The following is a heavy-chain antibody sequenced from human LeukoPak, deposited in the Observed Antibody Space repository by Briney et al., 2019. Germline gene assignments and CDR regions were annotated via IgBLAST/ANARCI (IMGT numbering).Heavy chain of an antibody. D-gene: IGHD2/OR15-2a*01. V-gene: IGHV3-30*02. CDR1: GFTFSSYG. J-gene: IGHJ4*02. CDR2: IRSDGSNK. Sequence: PGGSLRLSCAGSGFTFSSYGMHWVRQAPGKGLEWMAFIRSDGSNKYYADSVKGPFTISRDNSENTLYLQMNSLRAEDTAVYYCAKDLLGFESGTNILESWGQGTLVTVSS. CDR3: AKDLLGFESGTNILES.